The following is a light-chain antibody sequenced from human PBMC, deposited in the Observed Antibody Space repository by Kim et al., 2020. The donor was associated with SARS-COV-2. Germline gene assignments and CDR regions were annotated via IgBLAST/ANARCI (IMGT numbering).Light chain of an antibody. J-gene: IGKJ1*01. V-gene: IGKV3-15*01. Sequence: AVSPGERSTHSFMASQRIGNNEAWYQQKPGQAPRLLNYGAYTRATGIPARFSGSGSGKEFTLTISSPQSEDFAVYYWQQYNSWWTFGQGTKVDIK. CDR3: QQYNSWWT. CDR1: QRIGNN. CDR2: GAY.